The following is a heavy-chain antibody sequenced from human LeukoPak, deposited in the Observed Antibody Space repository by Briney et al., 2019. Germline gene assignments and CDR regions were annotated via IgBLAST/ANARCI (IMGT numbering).Heavy chain of an antibody. V-gene: IGHV1-69*01. CDR3: ARVGDTAMSQPNYFDY. D-gene: IGHD5-18*01. CDR2: IIPIFGTA. J-gene: IGHJ4*02. CDR1: GGTFSSYA. Sequence: SVKVSCKASGGTFSSYAISWVRQAPGQGLEWMGGIIPIFGTANYAQKFQGRVTITADESTSTAYMELSSLRSEDTAVYYCARVGDTAMSQPNYFDYWGQGTLVTVSS.